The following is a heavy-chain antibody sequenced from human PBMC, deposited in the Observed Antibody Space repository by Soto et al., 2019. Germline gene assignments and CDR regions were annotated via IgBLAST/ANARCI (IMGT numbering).Heavy chain of an antibody. Sequence: SETLSLTCAVSGGSISSSSWWSWVRQPPGKGLEWIGEIYHSGSTNYNPSLKSRVTISVDKSKNQFSLKLSSVTAADTAVYYCASGGAVAKPALYYYYGMDVWGQGTTVTVSS. CDR1: GGSISSSSW. CDR3: ASGGAVAKPALYYYYGMDV. J-gene: IGHJ6*02. D-gene: IGHD6-19*01. V-gene: IGHV4-4*02. CDR2: IYHSGST.